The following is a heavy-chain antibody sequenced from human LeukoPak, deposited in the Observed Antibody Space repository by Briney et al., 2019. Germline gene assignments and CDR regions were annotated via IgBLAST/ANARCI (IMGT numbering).Heavy chain of an antibody. J-gene: IGHJ4*02. D-gene: IGHD2-21*02. CDR1: SDSISSYY. V-gene: IGHV4-59*12. Sequence: QPSETLSLTCTVSSDSISSYYWSWIRQPPGKGLEWIGYFHYSGSTNYNPSLKSRVTVSVDTSKNQFSLKLSSVTAADTAVYYCASGGAYCGADCYLPAFDYWGQGTLVTVSS. CDR3: ASGGAYCGADCYLPAFDY. CDR2: FHYSGST.